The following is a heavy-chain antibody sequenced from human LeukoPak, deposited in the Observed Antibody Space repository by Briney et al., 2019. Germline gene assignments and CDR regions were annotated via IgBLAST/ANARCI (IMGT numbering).Heavy chain of an antibody. J-gene: IGHJ4*02. D-gene: IGHD6-13*01. CDR1: GLTFSNYG. CDR3: ARRYSSSQPNPDY. Sequence: GGSLRLSCVASGLTFSNYGIHWVRQAPGKGLEWVTYIRYDGTTIYYADSVKGRFTISRDNSKNTVYLQMNSLRAEDTAVYYCARRYSSSQPNPDYWGQGTLVTVSS. V-gene: IGHV3-30*02. CDR2: IRYDGTTI.